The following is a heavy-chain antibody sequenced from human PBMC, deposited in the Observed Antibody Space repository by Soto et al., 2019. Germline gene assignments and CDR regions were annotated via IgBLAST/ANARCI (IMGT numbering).Heavy chain of an antibody. V-gene: IGHV3-7*01. Sequence: PGGSLILSCEASGFTFSIYCISWVRHPPVKVLEWVANIKHDGSEKNYVDSVKGRFTISRDNAKNSLYLQMNSLRAEDTAVYYCARDLHIVVVTAIFDYWGQGDLVTGSS. D-gene: IGHD2-21*02. CDR3: ARDLHIVVVTAIFDY. J-gene: IGHJ4*02. CDR1: GFTFSIYC. CDR2: IKHDGSEK.